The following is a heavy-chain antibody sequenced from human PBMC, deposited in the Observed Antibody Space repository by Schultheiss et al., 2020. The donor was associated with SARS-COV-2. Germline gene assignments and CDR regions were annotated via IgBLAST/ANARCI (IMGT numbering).Heavy chain of an antibody. J-gene: IGHJ4*02. V-gene: IGHV3-30*04. CDR3: ARESVATISHEFDY. CDR1: GFTFSSYA. Sequence: GGSLRLSCAASGFTFSSYAMHWVRQAPGKGLEWVAVISYDGSNKYYADSVKGRFTISRDNSKNTLYLQMNSLRAEDTAVYYCARESVATISHEFDYWGQGTLVTVSS. CDR2: ISYDGSNK. D-gene: IGHD5-12*01.